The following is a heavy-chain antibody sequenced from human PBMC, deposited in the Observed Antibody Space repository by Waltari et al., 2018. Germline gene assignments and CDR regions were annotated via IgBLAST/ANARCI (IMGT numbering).Heavy chain of an antibody. J-gene: IGHJ4*02. Sequence: EVQLVESGGGLVQPGRSLRLSCAASGFTFNDSAMHWVRQAPGKGLGWGLCIRWNRGSIGSGGSVKGRFTISRDNTKNSLSLQMNSLRAEDTALYYCAKDKEPSPYYFDYWGQGTLVTVSS. V-gene: IGHV3-9*01. CDR2: IRWNRGSI. CDR1: GFTFNDSA. CDR3: AKDKEPSPYYFDY.